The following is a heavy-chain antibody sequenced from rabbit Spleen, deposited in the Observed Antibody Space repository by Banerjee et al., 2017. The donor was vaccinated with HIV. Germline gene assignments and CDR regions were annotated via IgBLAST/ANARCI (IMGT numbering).Heavy chain of an antibody. V-gene: IGHV1S43*01. D-gene: IGHD2-1*01. CDR3: ARGQYVAGDGCDL. J-gene: IGHJ4*01. CDR1: GFSFSSKYY. CDR2: IYTSSGST. Sequence: QEQLVESGGGLVQPEGSLTLTCTASGFSFSSKYYMCWVRQAPGKGLEWIGCIYTSSGSTWYASWVKGRFTISRSTSLNTVDLKMTSLTAADTATYFCARGQYVAGDGCDLWGQGTLVTVS.